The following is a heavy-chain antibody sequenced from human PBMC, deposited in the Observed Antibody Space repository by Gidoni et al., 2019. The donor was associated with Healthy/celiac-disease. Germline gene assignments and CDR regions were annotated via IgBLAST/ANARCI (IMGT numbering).Heavy chain of an antibody. CDR2: IWYDGSNK. Sequence: QVQLVESGGGVVQPGTSLRLSCAASGFTFSSYGMHWVRQAPGKGLEWVAVIWYDGSNKYYADSVKGRFTISRDNSKNTLYLQMNSRRAEDTAVYYCAREDSSGWPGDYWGQGTLVTVSS. D-gene: IGHD6-19*01. V-gene: IGHV3-33*01. J-gene: IGHJ4*02. CDR1: GFTFSSYG. CDR3: AREDSSGWPGDY.